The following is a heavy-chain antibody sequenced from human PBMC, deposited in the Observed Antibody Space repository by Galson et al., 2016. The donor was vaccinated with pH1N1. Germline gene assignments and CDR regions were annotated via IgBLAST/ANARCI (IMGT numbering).Heavy chain of an antibody. J-gene: IGHJ6*02. CDR2: VNWDGTST. D-gene: IGHD3-16*01. V-gene: IGHV3-43*01. Sequence: SLRLSCAASGFSFHDYTMHWVRQSPGKGLEWVSPVNWDGTSTYYADYVRGRFTVSRDNSKNSLYLQMNSLRSEDTALYYCAKEIQRGSYGMDVWGRGTTVTVSS. CDR3: AKEIQRGSYGMDV. CDR1: GFSFHDYT.